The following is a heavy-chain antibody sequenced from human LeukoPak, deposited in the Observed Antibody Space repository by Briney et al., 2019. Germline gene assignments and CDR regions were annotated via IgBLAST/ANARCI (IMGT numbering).Heavy chain of an antibody. Sequence: SETLSLICTVSGGSISSGGYYWSWIHQHPGKGLEWIGYIYYSGSTYYNPSLKSRVTISVDTSKNQFSLKLSSVTAADTAVYYCARGIRSSGYYRLDYWGQGTLVTVSS. CDR2: IYYSGST. V-gene: IGHV4-31*03. CDR3: ARGIRSSGYYRLDY. J-gene: IGHJ4*02. D-gene: IGHD3-22*01. CDR1: GGSISSGGYY.